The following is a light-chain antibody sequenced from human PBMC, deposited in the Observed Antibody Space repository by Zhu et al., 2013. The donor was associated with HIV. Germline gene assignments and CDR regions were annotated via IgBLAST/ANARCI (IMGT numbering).Light chain of an antibody. CDR2: DAS. Sequence: DIVLTQSPGTLSLSPGDRATLSCRASQSVSSSFLAWYQQKPGQAPRLLIFDASNRAAGIPGRFSASGSGTDFTLTISRVAAEDFAVYYCQQYGSSPRTFGQGTRVDLK. CDR3: QQYGSSPRT. J-gene: IGKJ1*01. V-gene: IGKV3-20*01. CDR1: QSVSSSF.